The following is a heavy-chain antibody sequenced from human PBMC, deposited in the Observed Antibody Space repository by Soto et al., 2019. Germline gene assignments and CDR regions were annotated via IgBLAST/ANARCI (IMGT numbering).Heavy chain of an antibody. CDR2: INPSGGST. V-gene: IGHV1-46*01. J-gene: IGHJ4*02. D-gene: IGHD6-19*01. Sequence: QVQLVQSGAEVKKPGASVKVSCKASGYTFTSYYMHWVRQAPGQGLEWMGIINPSGGSTSYAQKFQGRVTMTRDTSTSTVYMELSNLRSEDTAVYYCARDYSSGWYCDYWGQGTLVTVSS. CDR1: GYTFTSYY. CDR3: ARDYSSGWYCDY.